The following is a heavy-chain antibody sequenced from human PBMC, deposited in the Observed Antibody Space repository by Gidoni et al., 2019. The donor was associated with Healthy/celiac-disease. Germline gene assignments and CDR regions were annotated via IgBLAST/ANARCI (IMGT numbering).Heavy chain of an antibody. J-gene: IGHJ6*02. Sequence: QVQLVESGGGVVQPGRSLRLSCAASGFTFSSYGMHWVRQAPGKGLEWVAVIWYDGSNKYYADSVKGRFTISRDNSKNTLYLQMNSLRAEDTAVYYCARDIVDFWFSPRYYYGMDVWGQGTTVTVSS. CDR1: GFTFSSYG. CDR2: IWYDGSNK. D-gene: IGHD3-3*01. CDR3: ARDIVDFWFSPRYYYGMDV. V-gene: IGHV3-33*01.